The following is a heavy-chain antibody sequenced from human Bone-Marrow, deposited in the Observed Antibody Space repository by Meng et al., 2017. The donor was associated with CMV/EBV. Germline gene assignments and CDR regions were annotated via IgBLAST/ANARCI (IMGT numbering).Heavy chain of an antibody. CDR2: LDSDGSIT. CDR1: GFTFSSYW. CDR3: AREPLDATSVDY. D-gene: IGHD5-12*01. J-gene: IGHJ4*02. Sequence: GESLKISCAASGFTFSSYWMHWVRQAPGKGLVWVSRLDSDGSITSYADSVKGRFTISRDNAKNTLYLRMNSLRAEDTAVYYCAREPLDATSVDYWGQGTLVTFSS. V-gene: IGHV3-74*01.